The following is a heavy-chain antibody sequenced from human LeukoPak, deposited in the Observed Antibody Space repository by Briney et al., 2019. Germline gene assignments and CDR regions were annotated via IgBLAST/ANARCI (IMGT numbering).Heavy chain of an antibody. V-gene: IGHV4-59*01. CDR3: ARTGSSWSLYYFDY. J-gene: IGHJ4*02. D-gene: IGHD6-13*01. CDR1: GDSLGPFF. Sequence: SETLSLTCTVSGDSLGPFFWSWIRQPPGKGLEWLAYFAYTGTTDSNPSLESRVTISVDRSKNEFSLRLTSVTAADTAVYYCARTGSSWSLYYFDYWGQGTLVTVSS. CDR2: FAYTGTT.